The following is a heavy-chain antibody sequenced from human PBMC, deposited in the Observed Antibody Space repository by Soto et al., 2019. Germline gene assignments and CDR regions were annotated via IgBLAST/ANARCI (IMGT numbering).Heavy chain of an antibody. V-gene: IGHV3-23*01. Sequence: EEQLLESGGGLVEPGGSLRLSCVASGFKFRSYGMAWVRPAPGKGLEWVSDINESGGTTNYADSVRGRFAICRDNSRNTLDLLMNSLRPEDTAVYYCVKDRATIFGVIWKYGMDVWGQGTTVYVSS. CDR2: INESGGTT. CDR1: GFKFRSYG. CDR3: VKDRATIFGVIWKYGMDV. J-gene: IGHJ6*02. D-gene: IGHD3-3*01.